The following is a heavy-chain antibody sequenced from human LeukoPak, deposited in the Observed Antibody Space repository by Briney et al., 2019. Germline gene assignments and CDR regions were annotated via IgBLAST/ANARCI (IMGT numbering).Heavy chain of an antibody. CDR2: ISSSSTI. J-gene: IGHJ4*02. D-gene: IGHD5-18*01. V-gene: IGHV3-69-1*01. Sequence: GGSLRLSCAASGFTFSNYWMHWVRQAPGKGLEWVSYISSSSTIYYADSVKGRFTISRDNAKNSLYLQMNSLRAEDTAVYYCARDPYSYGIERGNWGQGTLVTVSS. CDR3: ARDPYSYGIERGN. CDR1: GFTFSNYW.